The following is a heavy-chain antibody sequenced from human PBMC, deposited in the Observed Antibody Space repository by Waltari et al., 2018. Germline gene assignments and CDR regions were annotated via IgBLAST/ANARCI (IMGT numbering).Heavy chain of an antibody. Sequence: QVQLQQWGAGLLKPSETLSLTCAVYGGSFSGYYCCWIRQPPGKGLEWIGEINHSGSTNYNPSLKSRVTISVDTSKNQFSLKLSSVTAADTAVYYCARGRGSPGRRFDPWGQGTLVTVSS. J-gene: IGHJ5*02. V-gene: IGHV4-34*01. CDR1: GGSFSGYY. CDR2: INHSGST. CDR3: ARGRGSPGRRFDP. D-gene: IGHD3-10*01.